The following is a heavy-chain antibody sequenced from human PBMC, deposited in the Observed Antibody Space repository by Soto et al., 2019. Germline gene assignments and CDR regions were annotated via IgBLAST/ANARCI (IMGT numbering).Heavy chain of an antibody. CDR1: GFSLANFP. CDR3: AKGPNHNLGWPYYFDS. CDR2: ISPRGDNI. V-gene: IGHV3-48*02. D-gene: IGHD6-19*01. Sequence: PGGSLRLSCVGSGFSLANFPMNWVRQTPGKGLEWISYISPRGDNIYYTESVKGRFTISRDNARNSLYLQMNSLRDEDAALYYCAKGPNHNLGWPYYFDSWGQGVPVTVSS. J-gene: IGHJ4*02.